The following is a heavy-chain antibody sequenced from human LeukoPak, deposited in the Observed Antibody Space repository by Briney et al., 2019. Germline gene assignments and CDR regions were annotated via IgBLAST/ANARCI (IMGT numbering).Heavy chain of an antibody. CDR1: GFTFSSYA. CDR2: ISGSGGST. V-gene: IGHV3-23*01. D-gene: IGHD3-9*01. J-gene: IGHJ5*02. CDR3: VKYGILTGSNWFDP. Sequence: GGSLRLSCAASGFTFSSYAMSWVRQAPGKGLEWVSAISGSGGSTYYADSVKGRFTISRDNSKNTLYLQMNSQRAEVTAVYYCVKYGILTGSNWFDPWGQGTLVTVSS.